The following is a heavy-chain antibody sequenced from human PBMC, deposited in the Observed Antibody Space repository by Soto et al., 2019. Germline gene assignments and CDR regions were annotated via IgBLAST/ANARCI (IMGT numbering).Heavy chain of an antibody. CDR1: GFTFSSYS. V-gene: IGHV3-48*02. CDR3: ARRHDGDYYYFDD. Sequence: EVQLVESGGGLVQPGGSLRLSCAASGFTFSSYSMNWVRQAPGKGLEWVSYISSGSSTIYYADSVKGRFTISRDNAKNTLYLQMKSLRDEDTAVYYCARRHDGDYYYFDDWGQGTLVTVSS. J-gene: IGHJ4*02. CDR2: ISSGSSTI. D-gene: IGHD4-17*01.